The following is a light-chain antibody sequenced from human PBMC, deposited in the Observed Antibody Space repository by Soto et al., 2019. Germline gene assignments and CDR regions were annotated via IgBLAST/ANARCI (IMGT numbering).Light chain of an antibody. CDR2: EVS. Sequence: QSVLTQPPSASGSPGQSVTISCTGTSSDFGGYNYVSWYQQHPGKAPKLMIYEVSKRPSGVPDRFSGSKSGNTASLTVSGLQAEDEADYYCSSYAGSNTDYVFGTGTK. V-gene: IGLV2-8*01. CDR3: SSYAGSNTDYV. CDR1: SSDFGGYNY. J-gene: IGLJ1*01.